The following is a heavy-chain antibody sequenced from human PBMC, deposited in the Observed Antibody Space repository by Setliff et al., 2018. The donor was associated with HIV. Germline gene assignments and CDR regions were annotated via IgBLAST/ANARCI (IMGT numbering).Heavy chain of an antibody. CDR1: GFTFSSYG. V-gene: IGHV3-30*18. Sequence: GESLKISCAASGFTFSSYGMHWVRQAPGKGLEWVAVISYDGSKKYYADSLKGRFAISRDNSKNTLSLHLFSLRVEDTALYYCAKGLAATTGWFDSWGQGTLVTVSS. D-gene: IGHD4-4*01. CDR2: ISYDGSKK. J-gene: IGHJ5*01. CDR3: AKGLAATTGWFDS.